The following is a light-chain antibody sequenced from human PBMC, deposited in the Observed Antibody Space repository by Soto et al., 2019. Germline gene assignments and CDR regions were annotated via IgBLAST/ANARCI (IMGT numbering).Light chain of an antibody. CDR1: QGIGIY. V-gene: IGKV1-16*02. Sequence: DIQMTQSPSSLSASIGDRVTITCRASQGIGIYLAWFQQKPGNAPKSLIYDASNLQSGVPSKFSGSGSGTVFTLTITSLQPEGFATYYCQQYTSYPLTFGGGTRVEI. CDR2: DAS. CDR3: QQYTSYPLT. J-gene: IGKJ4*01.